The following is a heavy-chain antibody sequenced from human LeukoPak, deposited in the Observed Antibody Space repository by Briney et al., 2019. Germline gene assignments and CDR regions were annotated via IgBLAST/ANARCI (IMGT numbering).Heavy chain of an antibody. Sequence: PSKTLSLTCTVSGGSISSYYWSWIRQPPGQGLEWIGYIYTSGSTNYNPSLKSRVTISVDTSKNQFSLKLSSVTAADTAVYYCARRRRGDFDYWGQGTLVTVSS. J-gene: IGHJ4*02. CDR2: IYTSGST. CDR3: ARRRRGDFDY. D-gene: IGHD3-10*01. CDR1: GGSISSYY. V-gene: IGHV4-4*09.